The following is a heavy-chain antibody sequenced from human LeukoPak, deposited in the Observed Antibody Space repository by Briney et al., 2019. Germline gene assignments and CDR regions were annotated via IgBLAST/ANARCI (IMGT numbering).Heavy chain of an antibody. Sequence: SETLSLTCTVSGGSISSGSYYWSWMRQPAGKGLEWIGRIYTSGSTNYNPSLKSRVTISVDTSKNQFSLKLSSVTAADTAFYYWARREYDIDYWGQGTLVTVSS. J-gene: IGHJ4*02. CDR3: ARREYDIDY. V-gene: IGHV4-61*02. D-gene: IGHD3-9*01. CDR1: GGSISSGSYY. CDR2: IYTSGST.